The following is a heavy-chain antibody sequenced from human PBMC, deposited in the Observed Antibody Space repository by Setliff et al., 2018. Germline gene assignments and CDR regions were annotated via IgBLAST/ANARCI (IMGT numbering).Heavy chain of an antibody. J-gene: IGHJ3*02. CDR1: GYSFSSYW. CDR3: ARSGYYDFWSGFLNDAFDI. V-gene: IGHV5-51*01. D-gene: IGHD3-3*01. CDR2: IFPGNSDT. Sequence: GESLKISCKGSGYSFSSYWIGWVRQMPGKGLEWMGIIFPGNSDTRYSPSFQGQVTISADKSISTAYLQWSSLKASDTAMYYCARSGYYDFWSGFLNDAFDIWGQGTMVTVSS.